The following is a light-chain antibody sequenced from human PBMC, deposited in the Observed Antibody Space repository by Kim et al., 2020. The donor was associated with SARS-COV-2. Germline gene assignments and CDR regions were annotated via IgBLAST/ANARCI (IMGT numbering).Light chain of an antibody. CDR1: QGISNS. V-gene: IGKV1-27*01. J-gene: IGKJ1*01. Sequence: ASVGERVTIPCRASQGISNSLAWYQQKPGKVPKLLIYAASTLKTGVPSRFSGSGSGTDFTLTVSSLQPEDVAAYYCQRYDTAPRTFGEGTKVDIK. CDR3: QRYDTAPRT. CDR2: AAS.